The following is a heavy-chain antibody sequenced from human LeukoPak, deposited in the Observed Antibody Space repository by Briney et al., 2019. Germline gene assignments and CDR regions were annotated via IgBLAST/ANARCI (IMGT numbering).Heavy chain of an antibody. CDR3: ARGPYCSGGTCYSQYFDY. Sequence: GASVKVSCKASGYTFTSYGISWVRQAPGQGLEWMGWISAYNGNTNYAQKLQGRVTMTTDTSTSTAYMELRSLRSDDTAVYDCARGPYCSGGTCYSQYFDYWGQGTLVTVSS. CDR2: ISAYNGNT. CDR1: GYTFTSYG. V-gene: IGHV1-18*01. D-gene: IGHD2-15*01. J-gene: IGHJ4*02.